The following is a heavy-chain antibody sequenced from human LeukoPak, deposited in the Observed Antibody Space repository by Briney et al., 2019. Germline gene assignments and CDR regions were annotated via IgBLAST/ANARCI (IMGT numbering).Heavy chain of an antibody. Sequence: GGSLRLSCAASGFTFSSYAMSWVRQAPGKGLEWVSVLSDSGASTYYADSVKGRFTISRDNSKNTLCLQMNSLRADDTAVYYCANSYAPSLYFTNWYPAYWGQGALVTVSS. J-gene: IGHJ4*02. CDR1: GFTFSSYA. CDR3: ANSYAPSLYFTNWYPAY. V-gene: IGHV3-23*01. D-gene: IGHD1-1*01. CDR2: LSDSGAST.